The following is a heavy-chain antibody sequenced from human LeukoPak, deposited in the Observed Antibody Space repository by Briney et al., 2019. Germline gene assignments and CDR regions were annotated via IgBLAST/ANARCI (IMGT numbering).Heavy chain of an antibody. CDR3: AKEVEAVAGTFYS. V-gene: IGHV3-23*01. Sequence: PGGSLRLSCAASGFTFSNYAMSWVRQAPGKGLEWVSGISGSGGSTYYTDSVKGRFTISRDNSKNTLYLQMNSLRAEDTAVYYCAKEVEAVAGTFYSWGQGTLVTVSS. J-gene: IGHJ4*02. CDR2: ISGSGGST. D-gene: IGHD6-19*01. CDR1: GFTFSNYA.